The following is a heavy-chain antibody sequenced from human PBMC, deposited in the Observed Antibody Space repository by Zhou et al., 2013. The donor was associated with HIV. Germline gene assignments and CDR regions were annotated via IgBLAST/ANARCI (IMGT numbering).Heavy chain of an antibody. J-gene: IGHJ4*02. V-gene: IGHV3-23*01. CDR3: AKGAGSSWPSFDY. D-gene: IGHD6-13*01. CDR2: ISDNGGTT. Sequence: EVQLLESGGGLVQPGGGSLRLSCAASGFTFSNYAMSWVRQAPGKGLEWVSTISDNGGTTYYADSVKGRFTISRDNSKNTLYLQMNSLRAEDTAVYYCAKGAGSSWPSFDYWGQGTLVTVSS. CDR1: GFTFSNYA.